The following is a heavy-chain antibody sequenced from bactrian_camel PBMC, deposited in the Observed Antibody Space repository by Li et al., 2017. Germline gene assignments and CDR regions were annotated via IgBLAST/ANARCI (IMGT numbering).Heavy chain of an antibody. CDR2: VNSFGDT. CDR3: AAWATRRYCDRDSRGFRG. D-gene: IGHD1*01. Sequence: HVQLVESGGGSVQAGGSLRLSCAASGYTDSTTYMGWFRQAPGKEREGVICVNSFGDTRYSDSVKGRFTASKDNAKNTLYLQMNSLKPEDTGMYYCAAWATRRYCDRDSRGFRGWGQGTQVTVS. CDR1: GYTDSTTY. J-gene: IGHJ4*01. V-gene: IGHV3S53*01.